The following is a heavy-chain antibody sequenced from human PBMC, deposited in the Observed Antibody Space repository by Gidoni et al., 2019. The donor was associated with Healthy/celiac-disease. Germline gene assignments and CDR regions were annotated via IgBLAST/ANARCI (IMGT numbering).Heavy chain of an antibody. V-gene: IGHV4-59*01. CDR2: IYYSGST. J-gene: IGHJ4*02. CDR1: GGSISSYY. D-gene: IGHD6-19*01. Sequence: QVQLQESGPGLVKPSETLSLTCTVSGGSISSYYWSWIRQPPGKGLELIGYIYYSGSTNYNPSLKSRVTISVDTSKNQFSLKLSSVTAADTAVYYCARVEWLDPTYYFDYWGQGTLVTVSS. CDR3: ARVEWLDPTYYFDY.